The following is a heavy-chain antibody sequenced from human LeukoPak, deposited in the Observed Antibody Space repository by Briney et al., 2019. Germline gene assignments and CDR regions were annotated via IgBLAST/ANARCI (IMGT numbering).Heavy chain of an antibody. CDR2: ISSSGGST. V-gene: IGHV3-23*01. CDR3: AKDLRQWPSTLGDYLDY. D-gene: IGHD6-19*01. Sequence: GGSLRLSCAASGFTFSNYAMTWVHQAPGKGLQWVSAISSSGGSTYYADSVKGRFTISRDNSKNTLYLQMNSLRAEDTAVYYCAKDLRQWPSTLGDYLDYWGLGALVTVSS. J-gene: IGHJ4*02. CDR1: GFTFSNYA.